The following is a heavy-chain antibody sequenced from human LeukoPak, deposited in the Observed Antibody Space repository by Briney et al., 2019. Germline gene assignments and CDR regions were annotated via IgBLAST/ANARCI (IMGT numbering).Heavy chain of an antibody. CDR2: ISGSGGDT. D-gene: IGHD3-10*01. CDR3: ARDPWFD. Sequence: GGSLRLSCAASGFTFSSSPMSWVRQVPGKGLEWVSGISGSGGDTYYADSVKGRFTISRDNSKNTLYLQMDSLRAEDTAVYYCARDPWFDWGQGTLVTVSS. J-gene: IGHJ4*02. CDR1: GFTFSSSP. V-gene: IGHV3-23*01.